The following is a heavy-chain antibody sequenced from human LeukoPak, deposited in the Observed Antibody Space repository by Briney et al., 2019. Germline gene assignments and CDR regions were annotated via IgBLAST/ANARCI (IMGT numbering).Heavy chain of an antibody. CDR3: ARRPGGVLADTDFFES. Sequence: GESLRISCQDSGHGLSTHYINWVRQMPGKGLEWMGGIDPSDSYTNYNPSFQGHVTFTADKSTNTAYLQWTSLKASDTAIYYCARRPGGVLADTDFFESWGQGTLVTVSS. J-gene: IGHJ4*02. CDR1: GHGLSTHY. D-gene: IGHD3-16*01. CDR2: IDPSDSYT. V-gene: IGHV5-10-1*01.